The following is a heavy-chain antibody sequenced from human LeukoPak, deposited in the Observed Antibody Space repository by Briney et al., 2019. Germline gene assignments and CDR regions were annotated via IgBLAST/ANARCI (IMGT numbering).Heavy chain of an antibody. CDR3: VRGILEYYYFDL. J-gene: IGHJ2*01. D-gene: IGHD3-3*01. CDR2: IHYRGAT. Sequence: PSETLSLTCAVSGGSFTGYYWSWIRQAPGKGLEWIGEIHYRGATNYKAALRSRGTISRGKSENRFSLMLRSVTAADTAVYYCVRGILEYYYFDLWGRGNLVTVSS. V-gene: IGHV4-34*01. CDR1: GGSFTGYY.